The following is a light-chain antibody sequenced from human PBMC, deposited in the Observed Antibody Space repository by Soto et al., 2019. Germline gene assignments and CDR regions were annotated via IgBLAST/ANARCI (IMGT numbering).Light chain of an antibody. CDR3: QKYSSVPV. CDR2: AAS. V-gene: IGKV1-27*01. J-gene: IGKJ3*01. Sequence: DIQMTQSPPSLSASVGDRVTITCRASQGIRNFVAWYQQKPGKAPKLLIYAASTLQSGVPSRFSGSGSGTDFHLTINSLPAEDAANYSRQKYSSVPVFGPGTKVEIK. CDR1: QGIRNF.